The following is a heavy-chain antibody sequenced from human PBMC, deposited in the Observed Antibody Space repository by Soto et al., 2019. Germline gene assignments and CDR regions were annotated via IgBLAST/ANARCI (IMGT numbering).Heavy chain of an antibody. Sequence: QVQLVESGGGVVQPGRSLRLSCAVSGFTFSIYAMHWVRQAPGKGLEWVAVISYDGNNKVYADSVKGRFTISRDNSKNPLYLQMNSLRVDDTAVYYCASGDSYDGSVYRSRAHDYWGQGPLVTVSS. D-gene: IGHD3-22*01. J-gene: IGHJ4*02. V-gene: IGHV3-30*01. CDR1: GFTFSIYA. CDR3: ASGDSYDGSVYRSRAHDY. CDR2: ISYDGNNK.